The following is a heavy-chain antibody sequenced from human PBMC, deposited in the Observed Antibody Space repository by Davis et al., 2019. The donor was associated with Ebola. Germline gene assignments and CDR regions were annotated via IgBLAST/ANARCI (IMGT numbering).Heavy chain of an antibody. D-gene: IGHD2/OR15-2a*01. CDR3: ARGLSPKTLTYGMDV. V-gene: IGHV1-18*01. CDR1: GYTFTSYG. Sequence: AASVKVSCKASGYTFTSYGISWVRQAPGQGLEWMGWISAYNGNTKDAQKLQGRVTMTTDTSTSTAYMELRSLRSDDTAVYYCARGLSPKTLTYGMDVWGQGTTVTVSS. CDR2: ISAYNGNT. J-gene: IGHJ6*02.